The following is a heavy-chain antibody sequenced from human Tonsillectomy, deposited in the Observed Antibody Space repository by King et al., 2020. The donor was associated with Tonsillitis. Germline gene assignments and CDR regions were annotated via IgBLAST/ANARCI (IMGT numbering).Heavy chain of an antibody. CDR3: ASRLGYCSGGSCYSS. Sequence: VQLQQWGAGLLKPSETLSLTCAVYGGSFSGYYWSWIRQPPGKGLEWIGEINHSGSTNYNPSLKSRVTISVDTSKNQFSLKLSSVTAADTAVYYCASRLGYCSGGSCYSSWGQGTLVTVSS. CDR1: GGSFSGYY. CDR2: INHSGST. V-gene: IGHV4-34*01. D-gene: IGHD2-15*01. J-gene: IGHJ5*02.